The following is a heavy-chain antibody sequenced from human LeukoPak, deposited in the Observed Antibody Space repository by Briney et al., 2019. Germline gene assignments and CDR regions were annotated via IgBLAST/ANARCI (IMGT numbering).Heavy chain of an antibody. V-gene: IGHV4-34*01. D-gene: IGHD3-22*01. J-gene: IGHJ4*02. Sequence: PSETLSLTCAVYGGSFSGYYWSWIRQPPGKGLEWIGEINHSGSTNYNPSLKSRVTISVDTFKNQFSLKLSSVTAADTAVYYCARLRSYYDSSGYYPFDYWGKGTLVTVSS. CDR3: ARLRSYYDSSGYYPFDY. CDR2: INHSGST. CDR1: GGSFSGYY.